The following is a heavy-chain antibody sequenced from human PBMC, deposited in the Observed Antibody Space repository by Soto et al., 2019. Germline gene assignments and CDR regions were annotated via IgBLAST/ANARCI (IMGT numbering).Heavy chain of an antibody. CDR3: SRDKPIAVAGSDAFDI. V-gene: IGHV4-59*01. J-gene: IGHJ3*02. CDR1: GGSISSYY. CDR2: IYYSGST. Sequence: SETLSLTCTVSGGSISSYYWSWIRQPPGKGLEWIGYIYYSGSTNYNLSLKSRVTISVDTSKNQFSLKLSSVTAADTAVYYCSRDKPIAVAGSDAFDIWGQGAMVTVSS. D-gene: IGHD6-19*01.